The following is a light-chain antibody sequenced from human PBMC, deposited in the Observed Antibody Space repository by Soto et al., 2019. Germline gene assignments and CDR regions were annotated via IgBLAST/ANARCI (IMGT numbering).Light chain of an antibody. CDR1: ALSKQY. CDR3: QSADSSGTYYV. J-gene: IGLJ1*01. V-gene: IGLV3-25*03. Sequence: SYELTQPPSVSVSPGQTASITCFGDALSKQYVSWYQQKPGQAPVLLIYKDTERPSGIPERFSGSTSGTTVTLTIDGVQAEDEADYFCQSADSSGTYYVFGSGTKVTAL. CDR2: KDT.